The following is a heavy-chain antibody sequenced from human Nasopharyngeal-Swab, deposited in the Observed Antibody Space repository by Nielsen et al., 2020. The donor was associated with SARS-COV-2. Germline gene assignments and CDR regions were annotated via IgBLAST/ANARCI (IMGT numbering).Heavy chain of an antibody. D-gene: IGHD3-22*01. V-gene: IGHV4-4*02. Sequence: SETLSLTCDVSGGSISSSNWWSWVRQPPGKGLEWIGEIYHSGSTNYNPSLKSRVTISVDKSKNQFSLKLSSVTAADTAVYYCASFYYGSSGSVGAFDIWGQGTMVTVSS. J-gene: IGHJ3*02. CDR1: GGSISSSNW. CDR3: ASFYYGSSGSVGAFDI. CDR2: IYHSGST.